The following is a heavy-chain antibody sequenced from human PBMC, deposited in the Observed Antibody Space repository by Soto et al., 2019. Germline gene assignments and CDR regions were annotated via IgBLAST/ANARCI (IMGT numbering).Heavy chain of an antibody. CDR3: ARDPAIRRRYSYGLGGFEP. D-gene: IGHD5-18*01. J-gene: IGHJ5*02. CDR2: IYYSGST. Sequence: SETLSLTCTVSGGSLSSYYWSLIRQPPGKGLEWIGYIYYSGSTNYNPSLKSRVTIAVGTSKNQFSLKLSSVTAADTAVYYCARDPAIRRRYSYGLGGFEPWGQSTLAIIS. CDR1: GGSLSSYY. V-gene: IGHV4-59*01.